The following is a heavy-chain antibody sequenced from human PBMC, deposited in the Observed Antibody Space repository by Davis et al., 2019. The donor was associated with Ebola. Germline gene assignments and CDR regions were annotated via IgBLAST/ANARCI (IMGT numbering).Heavy chain of an antibody. CDR2: IYYSGST. CDR1: GGSISSYY. CDR3: ARQILYDGMDV. Sequence: SETLSLTCTVSGGSISSYYWSWIRQPPGKGLEWIGYIYYSGSTYYNPSLKSRVTISVDTTKNQFSLKLSSVTAADTAVYYCARQILYDGMDVWGQGTTVTVSS. J-gene: IGHJ6*02. D-gene: IGHD2-15*01. V-gene: IGHV4-59*04.